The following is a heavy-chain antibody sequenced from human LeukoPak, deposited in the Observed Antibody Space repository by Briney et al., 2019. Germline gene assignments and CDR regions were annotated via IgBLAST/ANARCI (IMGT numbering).Heavy chain of an antibody. CDR2: IKQDGSEK. CDR1: GFTFSSYW. J-gene: IGHJ6*03. D-gene: IGHD2-15*01. Sequence: GGSLRLSCVASGFTFSSYWIHWVRQAPGKGLEWVANIKQDGSEKYYVDSVKGRFTISRDNAKNSLYLEMNSLRAEDTAVYYCARERRHCTGGSCRFYYMDVWGKGTTVTVSS. V-gene: IGHV3-7*01. CDR3: ARERRHCTGGSCRFYYMDV.